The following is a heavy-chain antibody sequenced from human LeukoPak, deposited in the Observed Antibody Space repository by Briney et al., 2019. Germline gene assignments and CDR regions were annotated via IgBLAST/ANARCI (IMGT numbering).Heavy chain of an antibody. Sequence: VSVKVSCKASGYTFTSYGISWVRQAPGQGLEWMGWISAYNGNTNYAQKLQGRVTMTTDTSTSTAYMELRSLRSDDTAVYYCARDTYYYDSSGYWGWFDPWGQGTLVTVSS. J-gene: IGHJ5*02. V-gene: IGHV1-18*01. CDR1: GYTFTSYG. CDR3: ARDTYYYDSSGYWGWFDP. D-gene: IGHD3-22*01. CDR2: ISAYNGNT.